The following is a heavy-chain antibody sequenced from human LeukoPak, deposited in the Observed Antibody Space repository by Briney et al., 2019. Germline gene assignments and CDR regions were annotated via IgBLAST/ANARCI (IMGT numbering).Heavy chain of an antibody. J-gene: IGHJ5*02. CDR2: VSQSRGT. Sequence: SETLSLTCTVSDYSISSRYYWGWIRQPPGKGLEWIGSVSQSRGTYYNSSVRSRVTISLDTSKNQFSLWLSSVTAADTAVYYCARVKWGSGWYSGWFDPWGQGTLVTVSS. D-gene: IGHD6-19*01. CDR1: DYSISSRYY. CDR3: ARVKWGSGWYSGWFDP. V-gene: IGHV4-38-2*02.